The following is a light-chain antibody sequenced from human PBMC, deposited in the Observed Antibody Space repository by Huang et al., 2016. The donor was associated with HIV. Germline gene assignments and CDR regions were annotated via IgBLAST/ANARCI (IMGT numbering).Light chain of an antibody. CDR3: QQYNNWPPWT. J-gene: IGKJ1*01. V-gene: IGKV3-15*01. CDR2: GAS. CDR1: RSVSNQ. Sequence: ETVMTQSPATLSVSPGERATLSCRASRSVSNQLAWYQQKPGQAPRRLIYGASTRATDSPARFSGSGSGTEFSLTISSLQSEDFAVYYCQQYNNWPPWTFGQGTKVEIK.